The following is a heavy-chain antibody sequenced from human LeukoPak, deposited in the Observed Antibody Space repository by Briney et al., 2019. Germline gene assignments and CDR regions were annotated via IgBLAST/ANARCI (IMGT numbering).Heavy chain of an antibody. Sequence: SVKVSCKASGGTFSSYATSRVRQAPGQGLEWMGGIIPIFGTANYAQKFQGRVTITADESTSTAYMELSSLRSEDTAVYYCARGSCSSTSCYGFYYYGMDVWGQGTTVTVSS. CDR2: IIPIFGTA. D-gene: IGHD2-2*01. J-gene: IGHJ6*02. V-gene: IGHV1-69*13. CDR1: GGTFSSYA. CDR3: ARGSCSSTSCYGFYYYGMDV.